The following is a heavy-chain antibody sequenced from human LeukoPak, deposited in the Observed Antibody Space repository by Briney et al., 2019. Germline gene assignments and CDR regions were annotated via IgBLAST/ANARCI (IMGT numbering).Heavy chain of an antibody. CDR1: GFTFSSYG. J-gene: IGHJ4*02. CDR3: AKDWGYTTMGRYYFDY. Sequence: GRSLRLSCAASGFTFSSYGMHWVRQAPDKGLEWVAVIWYDGNNKYYADSVKGRFTISRDNSKNTLYLQMNSLRAEDTAVYYCAKDWGYTTMGRYYFDYWGQGALVTVSS. CDR2: IWYDGNNK. D-gene: IGHD5-18*01. V-gene: IGHV3-33*06.